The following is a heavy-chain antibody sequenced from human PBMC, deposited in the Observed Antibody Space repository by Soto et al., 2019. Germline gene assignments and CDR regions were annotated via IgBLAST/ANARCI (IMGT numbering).Heavy chain of an antibody. CDR2: INHSGST. J-gene: IGHJ4*02. Sequence: SETLSLTCAVYGGSFSGYYWSWIRQPPGKGLEWIGEINHSGSTNYNPSLKSRVTISVDTSKNQFSLKLSSVTAADTAVYYCARALSIAVVGTFDYWGQGTLVTVSS. CDR3: ARALSIAVVGTFDY. CDR1: GGSFSGYY. V-gene: IGHV4-34*01. D-gene: IGHD6-19*01.